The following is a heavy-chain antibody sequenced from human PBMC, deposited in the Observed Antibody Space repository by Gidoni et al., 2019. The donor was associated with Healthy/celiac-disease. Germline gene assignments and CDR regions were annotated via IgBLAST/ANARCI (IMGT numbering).Heavy chain of an antibody. V-gene: IGHV3-66*01. CDR2: IYSGGST. J-gene: IGHJ3*02. Sequence: EVQLVESGGGLVQPGGSLRLSCAASGFPVSNNYMSWVRQGPGKGLEWVSVIYSGGSTYYADSVKGRFTISRDNSKNTLYIQMNSLRAEDTAVYYCARRDGVVIWAAFDIWGQGTMVTVSS. CDR3: ARRDGVVIWAAFDI. CDR1: GFPVSNNY. D-gene: IGHD3-3*01.